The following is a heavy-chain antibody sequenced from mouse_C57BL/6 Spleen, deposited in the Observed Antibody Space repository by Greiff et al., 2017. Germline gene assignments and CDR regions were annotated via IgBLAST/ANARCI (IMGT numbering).Heavy chain of an antibody. CDR3: ARERGGYYFDY. CDR2: ISYSGST. D-gene: IGHD1-1*02. V-gene: IGHV3-1*01. Sequence: EVKVVESGPGMVKPSQPLSLTCTVTGYSITSGYDWHWIRHFPGNKLEWMGYISYSGSTNYNPSLKSRISITHDTSKNHFFLKLNSVTTEDTATYYCARERGGYYFDYWGQGTTLTVSS. CDR1: GYSITSGYD. J-gene: IGHJ2*01.